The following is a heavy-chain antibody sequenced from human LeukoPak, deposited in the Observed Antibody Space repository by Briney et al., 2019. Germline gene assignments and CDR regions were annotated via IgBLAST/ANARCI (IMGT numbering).Heavy chain of an antibody. CDR3: ARDIVVVPAAIRHYYYYGMDV. J-gene: IGHJ6*02. V-gene: IGHV1-18*01. D-gene: IGHD2-2*01. CDR1: GYTFTSYG. Sequence: ASVKVSCKASGYTFTSYGISWVRQAPGQGLEWMGWISAYNGNTNYAQKLQGRATMTTDTSTSTAYMELRSLRSDDTAVYYCARDIVVVPAAIRHYYYYGMDVWGQGTTVTVSS. CDR2: ISAYNGNT.